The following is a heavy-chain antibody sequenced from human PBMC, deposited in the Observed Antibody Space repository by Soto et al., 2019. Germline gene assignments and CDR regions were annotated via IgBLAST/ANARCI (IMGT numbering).Heavy chain of an antibody. CDR1: GGSISSGGYS. V-gene: IGHV4-30-2*01. CDR3: ARVYGGKGFDY. Sequence: QLQLQESGSGLVKPSQTLSLTCAVSGGSISSGGYSWSWIRQPPGKGLEWIGYIYHSGSTYYNPSLKSRVTISVDRSTNQFSLKLSSVTATDTAVYYCARVYGGKGFDYWGQGTLVTVSS. J-gene: IGHJ4*02. CDR2: IYHSGST. D-gene: IGHD2-15*01.